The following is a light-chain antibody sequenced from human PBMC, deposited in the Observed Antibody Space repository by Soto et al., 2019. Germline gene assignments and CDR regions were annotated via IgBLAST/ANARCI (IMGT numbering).Light chain of an antibody. CDR3: QSYDSSPSGSRV. CDR1: SSNIGAGYD. CDR2: ANS. J-gene: IGLJ2*01. Sequence: QSVWTQPPSVSGAPGQRVTISCTGSSSNIGAGYDVHWYQQLPGRSPKLLIYANSNRPSGVPDRFSGSKSGTSASLAITGLQAEDEADYYCQSYDSSPSGSRVFGGGTKLTVL. V-gene: IGLV1-40*01.